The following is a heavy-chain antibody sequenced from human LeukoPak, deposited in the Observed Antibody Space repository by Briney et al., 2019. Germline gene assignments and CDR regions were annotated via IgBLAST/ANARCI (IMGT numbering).Heavy chain of an antibody. CDR2: IYDRGPA. D-gene: IGHD3-10*01. CDR1: GYAITCGGFS. CDR3: ARSRQASGLFNS. J-gene: IGHJ5*01. V-gene: IGHV4-30-2*06. Sequence: SETLSLTCTVSGYAITCGGFSWNWIRQSPGKGLEWIGCIYDRGPAYYNPSLKSRFTISVDRPKNQFFLNVTSLTAADTAVYFCARSRQASGLFNSWGQGTLVVVSS.